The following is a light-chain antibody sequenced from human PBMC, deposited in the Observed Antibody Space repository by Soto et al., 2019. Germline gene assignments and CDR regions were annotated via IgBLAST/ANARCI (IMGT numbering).Light chain of an antibody. Sequence: EIVLTQSPGTLSLSPGERATLSCRASQHINRNFLVWYQQKVGQAPRLLIYAASSRATGIPDRFSGSGSGTDFTLTIDRLEPEDFAVYYCHQYNSWPRGTFGPGTKVEIK. CDR2: AAS. J-gene: IGKJ3*01. CDR3: HQYNSWPRGT. CDR1: QHINRNF. V-gene: IGKV3-20*01.